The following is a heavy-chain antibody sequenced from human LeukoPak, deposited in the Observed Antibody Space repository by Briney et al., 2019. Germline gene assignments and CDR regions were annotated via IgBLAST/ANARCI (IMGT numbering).Heavy chain of an antibody. CDR3: ARQYTDSRDWYFYYIDV. Sequence: RGSLRLSCVGSGFKFEDYGMNWVRQVPGKCLEWVSGINWSGTNIGYADSVKGRFTISRDNAKNALYLQMNSLRAEDTALYFCARQYTDSRDWYFYYIDVWGKGTTVIVSS. D-gene: IGHD3-22*01. CDR1: GFKFEDYG. V-gene: IGHV3-20*04. CDR2: INWSGTNI. J-gene: IGHJ6*03.